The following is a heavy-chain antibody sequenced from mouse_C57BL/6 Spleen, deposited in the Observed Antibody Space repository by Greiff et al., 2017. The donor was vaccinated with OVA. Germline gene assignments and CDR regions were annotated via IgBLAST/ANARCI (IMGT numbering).Heavy chain of an antibody. Sequence: EVKLMESGGGLVQPGGSLCLSCAASGFTFTDYYMSWVRQPPGKALEWLGFIRNKANGYTTEYSASVKGRFTISRDNSQSILYLQMNALRAEDSATYYCARGEYGSSTIQTPLFAYWGQGTLVTVSA. CDR1: GFTFTDYY. CDR2: IRNKANGYTT. J-gene: IGHJ3*01. CDR3: ARGEYGSSTIQTPLFAY. D-gene: IGHD1-1*01. V-gene: IGHV7-3*01.